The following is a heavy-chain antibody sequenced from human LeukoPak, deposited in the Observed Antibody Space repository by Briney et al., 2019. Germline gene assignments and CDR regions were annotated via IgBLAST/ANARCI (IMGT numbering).Heavy chain of an antibody. V-gene: IGHV4-4*07. D-gene: IGHD3-22*01. CDR1: GGSISSYY. Sequence: SETLSLTCTVSGGSISSYYWSWIRQPAGKGLEWIGLIYTGGSTNYNPSLTSRVTMSIDTSKKQFSLKLSSVTDADTAVYYCARTPIYYFDNSGYYNWGQGTLVTVSS. CDR3: ARTPIYYFDNSGYYN. CDR2: IYTGGST. J-gene: IGHJ4*02.